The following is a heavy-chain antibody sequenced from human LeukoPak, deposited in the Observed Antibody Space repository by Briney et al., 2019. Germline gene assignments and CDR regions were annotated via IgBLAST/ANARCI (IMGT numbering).Heavy chain of an antibody. CDR2: ISGSGGST. CDR3: AKLWGGSLVVVTD. D-gene: IGHD3-22*01. J-gene: IGHJ4*02. Sequence: GGSLRLSCVVSGITLSNYAMSWVRQAPGKGLEWVSAISGSGGSTYYADSVKGRFTISRDNSKNTLYLQMNSLRAEDTAVYYCAKLWGGSLVVVTDWGQGTLVTVSS. V-gene: IGHV3-23*01. CDR1: GITLSNYA.